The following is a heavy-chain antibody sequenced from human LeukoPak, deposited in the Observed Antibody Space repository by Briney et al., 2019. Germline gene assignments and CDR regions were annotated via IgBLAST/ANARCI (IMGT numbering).Heavy chain of an antibody. D-gene: IGHD1-26*01. CDR1: GDSVSTNSAT. J-gene: IGHJ5*01. CDR3: ARLVGASWFDS. Sequence: SQTLSLTCAISGDSVSTNSATWTWLRQSPSRGLEWLGRTYYRSKWNNDYAVSMKSRMTINPDTSKNQFSLQLNSVTPEDTAVYYCARLVGASWFDSWGQGTLVTVSS. CDR2: TYYRSKWNN. V-gene: IGHV6-1*01.